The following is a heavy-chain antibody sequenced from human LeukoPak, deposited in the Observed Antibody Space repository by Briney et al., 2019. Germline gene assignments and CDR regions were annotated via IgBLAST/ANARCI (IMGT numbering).Heavy chain of an antibody. J-gene: IGHJ4*02. CDR1: GFTFSSYG. V-gene: IGHV3-33*06. CDR3: AKASGSGYYFGGYYFDY. Sequence: GGSLRLSCAASGFTFSSYGMHWVRQAPGKGLEWVAVIWYDGSNKHYADSVKGRFTISRDNSKKTLYLQMNSLSTEDTAVYYCAKASGSGYYFGGYYFDYWGQGTLVTVSS. CDR2: IWYDGSNK. D-gene: IGHD3-3*01.